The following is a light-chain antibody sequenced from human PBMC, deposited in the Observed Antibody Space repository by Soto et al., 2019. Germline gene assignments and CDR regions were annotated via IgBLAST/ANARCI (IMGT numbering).Light chain of an antibody. Sequence: QSALTQPASVSGSPGQSITISCTGTSSDVGAYNSVSWYQQYPGKAPKLMMYEVSNRPSGVSDRFSGSKSGNTASLTISGLQTGDEADYYCSSYTSSSTYVFGTGNKVTVL. V-gene: IGLV2-14*01. J-gene: IGLJ1*01. CDR3: SSYTSSSTYV. CDR1: SSDVGAYNS. CDR2: EVS.